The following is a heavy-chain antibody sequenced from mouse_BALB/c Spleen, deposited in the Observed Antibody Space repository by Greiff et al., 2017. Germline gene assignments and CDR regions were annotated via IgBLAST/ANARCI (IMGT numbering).Heavy chain of an antibody. D-gene: IGHD2-3*01. Sequence: QVQLQQPGAELVRPGASVKLSCKASGYTFTSYWINWVKQRPGQGLEWIGNIYPSDSYTNYNQKFKDKATLTVDKSSSTAYMQLSSPTSEDSAVYYCTRRDGYYVYYFDYWGQGTTLTVSS. J-gene: IGHJ2*01. V-gene: IGHV1-69*02. CDR2: IYPSDSYT. CDR1: GYTFTSYW. CDR3: TRRDGYYVYYFDY.